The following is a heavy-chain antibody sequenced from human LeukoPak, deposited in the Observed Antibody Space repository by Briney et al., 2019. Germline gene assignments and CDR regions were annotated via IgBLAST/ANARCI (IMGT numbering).Heavy chain of an antibody. CDR3: ARGGDGNWFAP. D-gene: IGHD3-16*01. CDR2: IYYSGST. V-gene: IGHV4-61*05. Sequence: SETLSLTCTVSGGSISSSTYYWDWIRQPPGKGLEWIGYIYYSGSTNYNPSLKSRVTISVDTSKNQFSLKLSSVTAADTAVYYCARGGDGNWFAPWGQEPLVTVSS. J-gene: IGHJ5*02. CDR1: GGSISSSTYY.